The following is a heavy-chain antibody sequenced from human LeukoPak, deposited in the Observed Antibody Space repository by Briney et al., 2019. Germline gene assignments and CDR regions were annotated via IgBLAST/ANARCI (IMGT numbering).Heavy chain of an antibody. V-gene: IGHV1-8*03. D-gene: IGHD3-3*01. CDR3: ARGSGYYDFWSGYYDFDY. J-gene: IGHJ4*02. CDR1: GYTFTSYD. Sequence: ASVKVSCKASGYTFTSYDINWVRQATGQGLEWMGWMNPNSGNTGYAQKFQGRVTITRNTSISTAYMELSSLRSEDTAVYYCARGSGYYDFWSGYYDFDYWGQGTLVTVSS. CDR2: MNPNSGNT.